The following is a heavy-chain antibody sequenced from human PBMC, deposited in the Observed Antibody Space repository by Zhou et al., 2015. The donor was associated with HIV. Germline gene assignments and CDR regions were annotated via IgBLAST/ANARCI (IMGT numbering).Heavy chain of an antibody. CDR2: IVVGSGNT. CDR1: GFTFTSSA. D-gene: IGHD3-22*01. CDR3: ARDVPSYYSDSSGRHIMGVH. Sequence: QMQLVQSGPEVKKPGTSVKVSCKASGFTFTSSAVQWVRQARGQRLEWIGWIVVGSGNTNYAQKFQERVTITRDMSTSTAYMELSSLRSEDTAVYYCARDVPSYYSDSSGRHIMGVHWGQGTLLIVSS. J-gene: IGHJ4*02. V-gene: IGHV1-58*01.